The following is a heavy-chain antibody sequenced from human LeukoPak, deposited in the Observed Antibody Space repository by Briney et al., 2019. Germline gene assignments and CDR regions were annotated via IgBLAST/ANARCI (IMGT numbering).Heavy chain of an antibody. V-gene: IGHV4-31*03. J-gene: IGHJ3*02. Sequence: SETLSLTCTVSGGSISSGGYYWSWIRQHPGKGLEWIGYIYYSGSTYYNPSLKSRVTISVDTSKNQFSLRLSSVTAADTAVYYCARGVYDILTGYWYASDIWGQGTMVTVSS. CDR2: IYYSGST. D-gene: IGHD3-9*01. CDR1: GGSISSGGYY. CDR3: ARGVYDILTGYWYASDI.